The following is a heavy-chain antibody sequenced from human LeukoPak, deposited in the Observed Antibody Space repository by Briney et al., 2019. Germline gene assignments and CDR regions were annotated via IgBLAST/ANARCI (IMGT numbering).Heavy chain of an antibody. J-gene: IGHJ4*02. CDR1: GFTFSSYW. CDR2: IKKDGGEK. Sequence: GGSLRLSCAASGFTFSSYWMSWVRQAPGKGLEWVANIKKDGGEKYYVDSVKGRFTISRDNAKNSLYLQMNSLRAEDTAVYYCARPRNEDWYESGLDYWGLGTLVTVSS. V-gene: IGHV3-7*01. D-gene: IGHD1-1*01. CDR3: ARPRNEDWYESGLDY.